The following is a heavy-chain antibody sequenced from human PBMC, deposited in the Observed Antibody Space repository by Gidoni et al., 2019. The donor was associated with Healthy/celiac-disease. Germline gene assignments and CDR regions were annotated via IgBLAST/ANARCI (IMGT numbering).Heavy chain of an antibody. CDR3: VKDHYSDSSGYFDY. CDR2: MSSNGGST. D-gene: IGHD3-22*01. CDR1: GFTFSSYA. Sequence: EVQLVESGGGLVQPGGSLRPSCSASGFTFSSYAMHWVRQAPGKGLEYVSAMSSNGGSTYYADYVKCRFTISRDNSKNTLYLQMSSLRAEDTAVYYCVKDHYSDSSGYFDYWGQGTLVTVSS. V-gene: IGHV3-64D*06. J-gene: IGHJ4*02.